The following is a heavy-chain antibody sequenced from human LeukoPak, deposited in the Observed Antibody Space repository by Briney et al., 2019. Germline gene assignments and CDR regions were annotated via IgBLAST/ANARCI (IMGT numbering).Heavy chain of an antibody. CDR3: ARGGKLMISMVRGVLASRDGLDI. J-gene: IGHJ3*02. Sequence: SVKVSCKASGGTFSSYAISWVRQAPGQGLEWMGGIIPIFGTVNYAQKFQGRVTITADKSTSTAYMELSRLRSDDTAIYYCARGGKLMISMVRGVLASRDGLDIWGRGTMLTVSS. D-gene: IGHD3-10*01. CDR2: IIPIFGTV. V-gene: IGHV1-69*06. CDR1: GGTFSSYA.